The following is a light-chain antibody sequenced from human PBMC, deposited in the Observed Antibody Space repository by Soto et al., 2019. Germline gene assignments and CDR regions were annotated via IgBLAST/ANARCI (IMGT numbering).Light chain of an antibody. CDR1: QSVSNY. CDR2: EAS. CDR3: QQRSYWLS. J-gene: IGKJ4*01. Sequence: EIVLTQSPATLSLSPGERATLSCRASQSVSNYLAWYQQKPGQAPRLLIYEASNRASGSPARFSASGSGTDFTLTISSLEPEDFAVYYCQQRSYWLSFGGGTKVEIK. V-gene: IGKV3-11*01.